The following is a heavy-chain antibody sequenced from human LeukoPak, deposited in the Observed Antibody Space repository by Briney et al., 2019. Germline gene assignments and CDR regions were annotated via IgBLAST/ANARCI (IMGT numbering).Heavy chain of an antibody. CDR2: INPNSGGT. V-gene: IGHV1-2*02. J-gene: IGHJ6*03. D-gene: IGHD3-10*01. Sequence: ASVKVSCKTSGYTFTGYYMHWVRQAPGQGLEWMGWINPNSGGTNYAQKFQGRVTMTRDTSISTAYMELSRLRSDDTAVYYCACYYGSGSYNHYYYMDVWGKGTTVTVSS. CDR3: ACYYGSGSYNHYYYMDV. CDR1: GYTFTGYY.